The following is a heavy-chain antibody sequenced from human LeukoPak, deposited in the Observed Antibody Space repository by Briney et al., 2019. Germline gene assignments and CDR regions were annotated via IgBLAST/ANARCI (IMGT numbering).Heavy chain of an antibody. CDR1: GGSISSGGYY. V-gene: IGHV4-31*03. Sequence: SETLSLTCTVSGGSISSGGYYWSRIRQHPGKGLEWIGYIYYSGSTYYNPSLKSRVTISVDTSKNQFSLKLSSVTAADTAVYYCARGGYDYGDLDYWGQGTLVTVSS. D-gene: IGHD4-17*01. J-gene: IGHJ4*02. CDR3: ARGGYDYGDLDY. CDR2: IYYSGST.